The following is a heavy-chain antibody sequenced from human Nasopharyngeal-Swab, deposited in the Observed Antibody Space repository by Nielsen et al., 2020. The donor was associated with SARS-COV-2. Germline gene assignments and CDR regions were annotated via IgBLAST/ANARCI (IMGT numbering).Heavy chain of an antibody. CDR3: ARDSSTYYYDSSGYFDY. CDR1: GYTFTSYY. CDR2: INPSGGST. J-gene: IGHJ4*02. Sequence: GSVNVSCKASGYTFTSYYMHWVRQAPGQGLEWMGIINPSGGSTTYAQKFQGRVIMTRDTSTSTVYMELSSLRSEDTAVYYCARDSSTYYYDSSGYFDYWGQRTLVTVSS. V-gene: IGHV1-46*01. D-gene: IGHD3-22*01.